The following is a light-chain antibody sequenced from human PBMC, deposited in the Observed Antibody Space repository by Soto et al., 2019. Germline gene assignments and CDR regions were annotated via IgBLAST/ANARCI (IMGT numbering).Light chain of an antibody. CDR3: LPYVGINTMG. CDR1: SSDIGGYNY. V-gene: IGLV2-8*01. CDR2: EVS. Sequence: QSALTQPPSASGSPGQSVAISCTGTSSDIGGYNYVSWYQQHPGKAPNLMIYEVSKRPSGVPDRFSGSKSGNTASLTVSGLQADDEAYYYGLPYVGINTMGFATGPKVTV. J-gene: IGLJ1*01.